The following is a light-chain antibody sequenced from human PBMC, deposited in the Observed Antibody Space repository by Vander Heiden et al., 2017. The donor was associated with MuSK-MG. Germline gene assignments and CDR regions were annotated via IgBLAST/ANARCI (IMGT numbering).Light chain of an antibody. V-gene: IGLV1-44*01. CDR2: SNN. CDR1: SSNIGSNT. CDR3: AAWDDSLNGRLV. J-gene: IGLJ2*01. Sequence: QSVLTQPPSASGTPGQRVTISCSGSSSNIGSNTVNWYQQLPGTAPKLRIYSNNQRPSGVPDRFSGSKSGTSASLAISGLQSEDEAEYYCAAWDDSLNGRLVFGGGTKLTVL.